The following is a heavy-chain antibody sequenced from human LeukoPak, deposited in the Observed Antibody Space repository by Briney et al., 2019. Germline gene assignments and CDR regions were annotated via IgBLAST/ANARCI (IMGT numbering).Heavy chain of an antibody. CDR1: GGSISSYY. D-gene: IGHD6-13*01. Sequence: PSETLSLTCTVSGGSISSYYWSWVRQPPGKGLEWIGYMYYSGSTNYNPSLKSRVTISVDTSKNQFSLKLSSVTAADTAVYYCAARGAAAGKSDYWGQGTLVTVSS. CDR2: MYYSGST. J-gene: IGHJ4*02. V-gene: IGHV4-59*01. CDR3: AARGAAAGKSDY.